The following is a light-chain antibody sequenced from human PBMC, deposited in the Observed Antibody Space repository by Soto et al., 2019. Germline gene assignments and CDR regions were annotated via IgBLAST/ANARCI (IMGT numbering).Light chain of an antibody. J-gene: IGLJ2*01. CDR2: DVS. CDR3: CSYAGSYTA. CDR1: SSDVGGYNY. Sequence: QYALTQPRSVSGSPGQSVTISCTGTSSDVGGYNYVSWYQQHPGKAPKLMIFDVSKRPSGVPDRFSGSKSGNTASLTISGLQAEDEADYYCCSYAGSYTAFGGGTKVTVL. V-gene: IGLV2-11*01.